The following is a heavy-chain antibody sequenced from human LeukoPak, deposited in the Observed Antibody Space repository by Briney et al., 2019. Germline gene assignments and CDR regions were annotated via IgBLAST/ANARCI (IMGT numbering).Heavy chain of an antibody. J-gene: IGHJ4*02. Sequence: GGSLRLSCAASGFTFSSYWMSWVRQAPDKGLEWVANIKQDGSEKYYVDAVKGRFTISRDNSKNTLYLQMNSLRAEDTAIYYCAKGGDYDQLYYFDYWGQGTLVTVSS. CDR2: IKQDGSEK. D-gene: IGHD3-22*01. V-gene: IGHV3-7*03. CDR1: GFTFSSYW. CDR3: AKGGDYDQLYYFDY.